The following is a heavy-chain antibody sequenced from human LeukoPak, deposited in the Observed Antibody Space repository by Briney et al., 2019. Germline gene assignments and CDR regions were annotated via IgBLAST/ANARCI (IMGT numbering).Heavy chain of an antibody. Sequence: GGSLRLSCAASGFTFSTYGMHWVRQAPGKGLEWVAFIRYDGNNKFYADSVKGRFTISRDNAKNSLYLQMNSLRAEDTALYYCAKVTVTKGGAFDIWGQGTMVTVSS. CDR1: GFTFSTYG. CDR2: IRYDGNNK. D-gene: IGHD4-17*01. V-gene: IGHV3-30*02. J-gene: IGHJ3*02. CDR3: AKVTVTKGGAFDI.